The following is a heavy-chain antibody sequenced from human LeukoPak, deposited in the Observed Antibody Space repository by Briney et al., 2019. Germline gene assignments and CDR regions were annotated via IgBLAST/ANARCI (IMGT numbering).Heavy chain of an antibody. V-gene: IGHV4-39*01. D-gene: IGHD6-19*01. J-gene: IGHJ3*02. CDR1: GGSISSSSYY. CDR2: IYYSGST. Sequence: SETLSLTCTVSGGSISSSSYYWGWIRQPPGKGLEWIGSIYYSGSTYYNPSLKSRVTISVDTSKNQFSLKLSSVTAADTAVYYCASLNGIAVAGAIDAFDIWGQGTMVTVSS. CDR3: ASLNGIAVAGAIDAFDI.